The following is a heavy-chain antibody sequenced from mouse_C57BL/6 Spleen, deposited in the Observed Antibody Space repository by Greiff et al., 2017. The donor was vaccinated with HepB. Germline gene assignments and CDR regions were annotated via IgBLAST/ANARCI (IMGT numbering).Heavy chain of an antibody. CDR1: GFTFSDYG. J-gene: IGHJ1*03. CDR2: ISSGSSTI. D-gene: IGHD1-1*01. CDR3: ARPGYYGDWYFDV. Sequence: EVKLVESGGGLVKPGGSLKLSCAASGFTFSDYGMHWVRQAPEKGLEWVAYISSGSSTIYYADTVKGRFTISRDNAKNTLFLQMTSLRSEDTAMYYCARPGYYGDWYFDVWGTGTTVTVSS. V-gene: IGHV5-17*01.